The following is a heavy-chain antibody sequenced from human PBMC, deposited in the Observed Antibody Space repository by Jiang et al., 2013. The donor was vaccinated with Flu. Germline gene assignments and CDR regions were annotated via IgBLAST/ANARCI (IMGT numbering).Heavy chain of an antibody. V-gene: IGHV3-23*01. D-gene: IGHD1/OR15-1a*01. CDR2: ISVSGDNT. J-gene: IGHJ4*02. CDR1: GFTFSTND. CDR3: ARGTWAAN. Sequence: QLLESGGGLVQPGGSLRLSCAASGFTFSTNDMTWVRQAPGKGLEWVSLISVSGDNTLYADSVKGRFTISRDNSRNTLYLQVNSLRAEDTALYYCARGTWAANWGQGTPVTVSS.